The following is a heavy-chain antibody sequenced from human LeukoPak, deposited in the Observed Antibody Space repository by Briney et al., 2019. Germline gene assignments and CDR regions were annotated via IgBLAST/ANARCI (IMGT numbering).Heavy chain of an antibody. CDR1: GFTFSTYA. V-gene: IGHV3-23*01. J-gene: IGHJ3*01. CDR3: AKEMATIRAFDF. Sequence: GGSLRLSRAASGFTFSTYAMSWVRQAPGKGLEWVSVISGSGSSTYYADSVKGRFTISRDNSKNTLYLQMNSLIAEDTAVYYCAKEMATIRAFDFWGQGTMVTVSS. D-gene: IGHD5-24*01. CDR2: ISGSGSST.